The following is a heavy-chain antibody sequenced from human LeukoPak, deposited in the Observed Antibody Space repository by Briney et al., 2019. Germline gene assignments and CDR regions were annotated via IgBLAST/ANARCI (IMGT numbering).Heavy chain of an antibody. CDR1: GFTFSSYG. Sequence: GRSLRLSCAASGFTFSSYGMHWVRQAPGKGLEWVAVIWYDGSNKYYADSVKGRFTISRDNSKSTLYLQMNSLRAEDTAVYYCARVYSSGWSPGYYYGMDVWGQGTTVTVSS. CDR3: ARVYSSGWSPGYYYGMDV. D-gene: IGHD6-19*01. CDR2: IWYDGSNK. J-gene: IGHJ6*02. V-gene: IGHV3-33*01.